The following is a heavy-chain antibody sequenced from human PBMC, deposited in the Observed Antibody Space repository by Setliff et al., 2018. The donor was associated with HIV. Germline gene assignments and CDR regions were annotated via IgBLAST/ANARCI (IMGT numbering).Heavy chain of an antibody. CDR3: ARDDTNFFDY. V-gene: IGHV4-59*12. Sequence: SETLSLTCTVSGGSISSYYWSWIRQHPGKGLEWIGYINYSGSIYYNPSLKSRLFISLDTSENQFSLQVTSVTAADTAVYYCARDDTNFFDYWGQGALVTVSS. CDR2: INYSGSI. J-gene: IGHJ4*02. CDR1: GGSISSYY.